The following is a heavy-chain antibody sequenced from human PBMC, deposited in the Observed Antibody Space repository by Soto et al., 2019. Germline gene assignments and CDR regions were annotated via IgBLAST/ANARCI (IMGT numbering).Heavy chain of an antibody. J-gene: IGHJ6*02. Sequence: LRLSCAASGFTVSSNYMSWVRQAPGKGLEWVSVIYSGGSTYYADSVKGRFTISRDNSKNTLYLQMNSLRAEDTAVYYCARVSSKDYYYYYGMDAWGQRTTVTVSS. CDR1: GFTVSSNY. V-gene: IGHV3-53*01. CDR3: ARVSSKDYYYYYGMDA. CDR2: IYSGGST. D-gene: IGHD4-4*01.